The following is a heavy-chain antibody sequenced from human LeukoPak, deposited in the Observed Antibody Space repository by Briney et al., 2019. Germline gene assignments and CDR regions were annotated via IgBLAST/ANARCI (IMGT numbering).Heavy chain of an antibody. CDR1: GGSFSGYY. CDR2: INHSGST. V-gene: IGHV4-34*01. D-gene: IGHD3-22*01. Sequence: SETLSLTCAVYGGSFSGYYWSWIRQPPGKGLEWIGEINHSGSTNYNPSLKSRVTISVDTSKNQFSLKLSSVTAADTAVYYCARRGYYDSSGYYRYWGQGTLVTVSS. J-gene: IGHJ4*02. CDR3: ARRGYYDSSGYYRY.